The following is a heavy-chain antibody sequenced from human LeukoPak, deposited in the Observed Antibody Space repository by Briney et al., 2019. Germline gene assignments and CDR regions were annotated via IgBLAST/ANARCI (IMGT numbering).Heavy chain of an antibody. D-gene: IGHD3-22*01. CDR1: GFSFSSYS. Sequence: GGSQRLSCLSSGFSFSSYSMNWVRQGPGKGLEWVASFSSDGTHTAYGESVRGRFTISRDNAKNSVHLQMNSLRVEDTALYYCARGGPGYDASGYYWGLDYWGQGTLVTVSS. J-gene: IGHJ4*02. CDR2: FSSDGTHT. V-gene: IGHV3-21*06. CDR3: ARGGPGYDASGYYWGLDY.